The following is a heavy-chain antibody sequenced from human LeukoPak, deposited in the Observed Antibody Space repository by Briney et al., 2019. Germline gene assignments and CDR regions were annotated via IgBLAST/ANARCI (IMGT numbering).Heavy chain of an antibody. D-gene: IGHD2-2*01. J-gene: IGHJ4*02. CDR3: ARLPAYCSTTSCSFDS. V-gene: IGHV4-39*01. Sequence: PSETLSLTCTVSGGSISSSSYYWGWIRQPPGKGLEWIGNIYYSGSTYYNPSLKSRVTISVDTSKNQFSLKLTSVTAADTAVYYRARLPAYCSTTSCSFDSWGQGTLVTVSS. CDR2: IYYSGST. CDR1: GGSISSSSYY.